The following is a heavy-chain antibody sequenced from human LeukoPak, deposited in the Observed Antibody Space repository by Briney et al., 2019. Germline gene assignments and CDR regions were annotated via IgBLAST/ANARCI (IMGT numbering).Heavy chain of an antibody. CDR3: AKDGGLSFFSYMDV. CDR1: GSTFTSYV. J-gene: IGHJ6*03. V-gene: IGHV3-23*01. D-gene: IGHD3-16*01. Sequence: GGSLRLSCAASGSTFTSYVMSWVRQAPGKGLGWVSLITSSGGRTYYADSVKGRFIISRDNSKNTLYLQLNSLRAEDTALYYCAKDGGLSFFSYMDVWGKGTTVTVSS. CDR2: ITSSGGRT.